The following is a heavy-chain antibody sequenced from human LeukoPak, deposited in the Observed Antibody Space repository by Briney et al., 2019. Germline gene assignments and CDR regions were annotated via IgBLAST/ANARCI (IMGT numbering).Heavy chain of an antibody. Sequence: LGASVKVSCKASGYTFTGYYMHWVRQAPGQGLEWMGWINPNSGGTNYAQKFQGRVTMTRDTSISTAYMELSRLRSDDTAVYYCARGTKINRGTYFDYWGQGTLVTVSS. CDR1: GYTFTGYY. D-gene: IGHD1-14*01. CDR3: ARGTKINRGTYFDY. V-gene: IGHV1-2*03. J-gene: IGHJ4*02. CDR2: INPNSGGT.